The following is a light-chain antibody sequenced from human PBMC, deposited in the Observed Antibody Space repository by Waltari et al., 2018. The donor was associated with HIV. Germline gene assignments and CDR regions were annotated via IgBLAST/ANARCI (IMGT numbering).Light chain of an antibody. Sequence: QSVLTQPPSASETPGQRVTISCSGSSSNIGRNYVYWYQHLPGTAPKLLISRYMHRRSGVPDLFCGSKSGTSASRAIIGLRSEDEADYYCAAWGDSLTSFVFGTGTKVTVL. CDR3: AAWGDSLTSFV. CDR2: RYM. V-gene: IGLV1-47*01. J-gene: IGLJ1*01. CDR1: SSNIGRNY.